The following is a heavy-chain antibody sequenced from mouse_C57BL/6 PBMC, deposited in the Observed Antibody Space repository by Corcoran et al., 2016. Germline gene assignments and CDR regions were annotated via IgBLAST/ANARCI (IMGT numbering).Heavy chain of an antibody. Sequence: EVQLQQSGPELVKPGASVKISCKASGYTFTDYYMNWVKQSHGKSLEWIGDINPNNGGTSYNQKFKGKATVTVDKSSSTAYMELRSLTSEDSAVYYCARGGVFYFDYWGQGTTLTVSS. CDR1: GYTFTDYY. CDR2: INPNNGGT. V-gene: IGHV1-26*01. CDR3: ARGGVFYFDY. J-gene: IGHJ2*01.